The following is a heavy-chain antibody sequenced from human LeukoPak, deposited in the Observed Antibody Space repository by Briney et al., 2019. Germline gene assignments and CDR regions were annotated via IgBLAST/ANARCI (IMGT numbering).Heavy chain of an antibody. CDR1: GGSISSYY. D-gene: IGHD2-15*01. CDR3: ARGPKRNLPRSYCSGGSCYRVHNWFDP. Sequence: PSETLSLTCTVSGGSISSYYWSWIRQPAGKGLEWIGRIYTSGSTNYNPSLKSRVTISVDTSKNQFSLKLSSVTAADTAVYYCARGPKRNLPRSYCSGGSCYRVHNWFDPWGQGTLVTVSS. J-gene: IGHJ5*02. V-gene: IGHV4-4*07. CDR2: IYTSGST.